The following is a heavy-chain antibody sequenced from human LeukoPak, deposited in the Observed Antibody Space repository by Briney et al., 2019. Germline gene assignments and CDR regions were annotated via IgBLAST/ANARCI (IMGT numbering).Heavy chain of an antibody. V-gene: IGHV1-2*02. CDR2: SDPKSGAT. J-gene: IGHJ4*02. CDR3: ARDVGEYCSSTNCYASHY. Sequence: ASVQVSCKTSGYTFTSYYIHWLRQAPGQRFEWMGWSDPKSGATKYEHFQGRVTMTRDTPISTAYMELSRLRSDDTAVYYCARDVGEYCSSTNCYASHYWGQGTLVTVSS. D-gene: IGHD2-2*01. CDR1: GYTFTSYY.